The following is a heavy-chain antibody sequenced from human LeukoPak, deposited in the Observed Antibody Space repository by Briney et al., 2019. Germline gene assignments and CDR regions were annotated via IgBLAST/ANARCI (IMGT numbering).Heavy chain of an antibody. CDR3: AKDVGSAMVKGSFFYFDY. D-gene: IGHD5-18*01. Sequence: HPGGSLRLSCSASGFTFDNNAMHWVRQLPGKGLEWVSGISWNSGDIVYADSVKVRFTISRDNGKNSLYLEMHSLRVEDTALYYCAKDVGSAMVKGSFFYFDYWGQGTLVAVSS. CDR2: ISWNSGDI. J-gene: IGHJ4*02. V-gene: IGHV3-9*01. CDR1: GFTFDNNA.